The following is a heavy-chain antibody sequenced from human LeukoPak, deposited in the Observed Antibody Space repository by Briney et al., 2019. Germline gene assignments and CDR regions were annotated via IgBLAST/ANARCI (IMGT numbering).Heavy chain of an antibody. Sequence: ASVKVSCKASGYTFTGYYMHWVRQAPGQGLEWMGRINPNSGGTNYSQKFQGRVTITRDTSASTAYMELSSLRSEDTAVYYCAREYGQQAIDYWGQGTLVTVSS. D-gene: IGHD6-13*01. V-gene: IGHV1-2*06. CDR3: AREYGQQAIDY. CDR2: INPNSGGT. J-gene: IGHJ4*02. CDR1: GYTFTGYY.